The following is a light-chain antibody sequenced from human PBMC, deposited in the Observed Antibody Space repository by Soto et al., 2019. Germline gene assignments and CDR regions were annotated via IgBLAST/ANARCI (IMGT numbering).Light chain of an antibody. CDR3: LLFDGDGVV. CDR2: STT. J-gene: IGLJ2*01. Sequence: QAVVTQEPSLTVSPGGTVTLTCASSTGAVTSGYYPNWFQQRPGQPPRALIYSTTYKHPWTPARFSGSLVGGKAALTLSGAQPEDEADYYCLLFDGDGVVFGGGTKLTVL. CDR1: TGAVTSGYY. V-gene: IGLV7-43*01.